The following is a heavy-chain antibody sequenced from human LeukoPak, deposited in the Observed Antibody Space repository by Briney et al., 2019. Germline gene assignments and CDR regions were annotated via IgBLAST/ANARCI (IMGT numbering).Heavy chain of an antibody. V-gene: IGHV4-31*03. D-gene: IGHD3-22*01. J-gene: IGHJ4*02. CDR1: GGSISSGGYY. Sequence: PSETLSLTCTVSGGSISSGGYYWSWIRQHPGKGLEWIGYIYYSGSTYYNPSLKSRVTISVDTSKNQFSLKLSSVTAADTAVYYCARRRYYYDSSGTIPFDYWGQGTLVTVSS. CDR2: IYYSGST. CDR3: ARRRYYYDSSGTIPFDY.